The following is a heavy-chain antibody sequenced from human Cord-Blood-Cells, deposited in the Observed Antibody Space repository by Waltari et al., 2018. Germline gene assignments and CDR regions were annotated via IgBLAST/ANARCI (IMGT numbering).Heavy chain of an antibody. V-gene: IGHV4-34*01. CDR2: INHSGST. J-gene: IGHJ3*02. CDR1: GGSFSGYY. D-gene: IGHD3-3*01. CDR3: AFWSGYYDAFDI. Sequence: QVQLQQWGAGLLKPSETLSLTCAVYGGSFSGYYRSWIRQPPGKGLEWIGEINHSGSTNYNPSLKSRVTISVDTSKNQFSLKLSSVTAADTAVYYCAFWSGYYDAFDIWGQGTMVTVSS.